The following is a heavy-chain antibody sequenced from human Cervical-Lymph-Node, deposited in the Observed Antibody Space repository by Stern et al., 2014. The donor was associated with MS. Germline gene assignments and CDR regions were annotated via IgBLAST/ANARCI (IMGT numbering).Heavy chain of an antibody. D-gene: IGHD3-9*01. V-gene: IGHV1-18*01. CDR2: ISTYSGDT. CDR1: GYSFTGYG. J-gene: IGHJ4*02. CDR3: ARHMGPDTLTGHDY. Sequence: QVQLVQSGAEVKRPGASVKVSCKASGYSFTGYGINWVRQAPGQGLEWMGWISTYSGDTDYAQKHQDRLTMTIDPSTSTAYMDLRSLRSDDTAVYYCARHMGPDTLTGHDYWGQGTLVTVSS.